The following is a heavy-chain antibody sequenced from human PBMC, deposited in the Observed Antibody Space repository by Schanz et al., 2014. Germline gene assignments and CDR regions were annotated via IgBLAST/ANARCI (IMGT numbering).Heavy chain of an antibody. V-gene: IGHV3-74*01. D-gene: IGHD4-17*01. CDR1: GFTFSSSW. J-gene: IGHJ4*02. CDR2: TSHDGSFT. CDR3: TRDTDYHFDY. Sequence: EVQLVESGGGLVQPGGSLRLSCVASGFTFSSSWMHWVRQAPGKGLVWVSRTSHDGSFTTFADSVKGRFTISRDNARNTLYLQMNSLRAEDTAVYYCTRDTDYHFDYWGQGTLVTVSS.